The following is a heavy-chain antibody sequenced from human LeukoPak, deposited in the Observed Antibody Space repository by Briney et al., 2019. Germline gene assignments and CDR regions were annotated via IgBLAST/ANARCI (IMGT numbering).Heavy chain of an antibody. CDR2: IYDSGSA. CDR1: GVSINSHY. V-gene: IGHV4-59*11. CDR3: ARVLQNYYHLDV. D-gene: IGHD3-3*01. J-gene: IGHJ6*03. Sequence: SETLSLTCTVSGVSINSHYWSWIRQPPGKGLEWIGFIYDSGSANYKSSLENRVTMTVDTSKNQFSLKLNSVTAADTAVYYCARVLQNYYHLDVWGKGTTVTVSS.